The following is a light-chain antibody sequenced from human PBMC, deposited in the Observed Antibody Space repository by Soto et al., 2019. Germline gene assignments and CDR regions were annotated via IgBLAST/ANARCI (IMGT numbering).Light chain of an antibody. V-gene: IGLV2-14*01. J-gene: IGLJ2*01. CDR1: SSDVGGYND. CDR3: SSYTSRSPLV. Sequence: QSALTQPASVSGYPGQSITISCTGTSSDVGGYNDVSWYQQHPGKAPKLLIYDVSNRPSGVSNRFSGSKYGNTASLTISGLQADDEGDYYCSSYTSRSPLVVCGGTQLTVL. CDR2: DVS.